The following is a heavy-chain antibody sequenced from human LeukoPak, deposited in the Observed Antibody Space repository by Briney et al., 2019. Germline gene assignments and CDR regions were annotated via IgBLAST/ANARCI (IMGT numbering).Heavy chain of an antibody. V-gene: IGHV3-30*02. CDR3: AKVGSRVIKMWIDY. CDR1: GFTFSNSW. D-gene: IGHD2-21*01. Sequence: GGSLRLSCAASGFTFSNSWMSWVRQAPGKGLEWVAFIRYDGSNKYHADSVKGRFTISRDNSKNTLYLQMNSLRAEDTAVYYCAKVGSRVIKMWIDYWGQGTLVTVSS. J-gene: IGHJ4*02. CDR2: IRYDGSNK.